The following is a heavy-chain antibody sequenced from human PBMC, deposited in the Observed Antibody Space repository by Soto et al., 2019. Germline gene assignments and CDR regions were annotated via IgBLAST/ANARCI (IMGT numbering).Heavy chain of an antibody. V-gene: IGHV4-31*03. CDR1: GGSISSGGYY. CDR3: ARADCSSTSCYYYYYYGMDV. CDR2: IYYSGST. D-gene: IGHD2-2*01. J-gene: IGHJ6*02. Sequence: SETLSLTCTVSGGSISSGGYYWSWIRQHPGKGLEWNGYIYYSGSTYYNPSLKSRVTISVYTSKNQFFLKLSSVTAADTAVYYCARADCSSTSCYYYYYYGMDVWGQGTTVTVSS.